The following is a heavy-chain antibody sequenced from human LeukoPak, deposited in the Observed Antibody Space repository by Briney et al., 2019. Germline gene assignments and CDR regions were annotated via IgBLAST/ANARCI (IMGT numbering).Heavy chain of an antibody. J-gene: IGHJ4*02. CDR2: ISGSGDRT. CDR1: GFTFNSYE. CDR3: AKDRIPVAGRQDIWDY. Sequence: GGSLRLSCEASGFTFNSYEMNWVRQAPGKGLGWVSGISGSGDRTYYADSVKGRFTISRDNSKNTLYLQMNSLTDDDSAVYYCAKDRIPVAGRQDIWDYWGQGTLVTVSS. V-gene: IGHV3-23*01. D-gene: IGHD6-19*01.